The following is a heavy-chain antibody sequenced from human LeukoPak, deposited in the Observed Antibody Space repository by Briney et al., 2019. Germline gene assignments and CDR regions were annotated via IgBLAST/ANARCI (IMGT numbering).Heavy chain of an antibody. CDR3: ARDSDFWSHRGYYGMDV. CDR1: GGSISSYY. Sequence: SETLSLTCTVSGGSISSYYWSWIRQPPGKGLEWIGYIYYSGSTNYNPSLKSRVTISVDTSKNQFSLKLSSVTAADTAVYYCARDSDFWSHRGYYGMDVWGRGTTVTVSS. V-gene: IGHV4-59*01. CDR2: IYYSGST. D-gene: IGHD3-3*01. J-gene: IGHJ6*02.